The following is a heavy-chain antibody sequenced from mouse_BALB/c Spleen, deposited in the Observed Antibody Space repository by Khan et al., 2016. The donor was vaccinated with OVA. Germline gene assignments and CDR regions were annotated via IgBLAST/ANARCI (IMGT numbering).Heavy chain of an antibody. Sequence: DVHLVESGGGLVKPGGSLKLSCAASGFTFSTYAMSWVRQTPERRLEWVATVNSDGDYTFYPDNLTGRFTISSDNAKNTLYLQLSSLRSEDTAMYYCARSAYGNFAYWGQGTLVTVSA. CDR2: VNSDGDYT. CDR3: ARSAYGNFAY. V-gene: IGHV5-9-3*01. CDR1: GFTFSTYA. D-gene: IGHD2-1*01. J-gene: IGHJ3*01.